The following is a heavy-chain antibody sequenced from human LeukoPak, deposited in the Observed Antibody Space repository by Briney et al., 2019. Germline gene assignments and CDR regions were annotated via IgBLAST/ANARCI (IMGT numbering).Heavy chain of an antibody. Sequence: PGGSLRLSCAGSGLSLINYPVFWVRQAPGKGLEYVSAISPNGDFREYANSVKGRFAISRDNSKNTVFLQMGGLRAEDTAVYFCARGVGYCGDGVCHRYYDRWGQGAPVTVSS. CDR2: ISPNGDFR. J-gene: IGHJ4*02. D-gene: IGHD2-15*01. V-gene: IGHV3-64*01. CDR3: ARGVGYCGDGVCHRYYDR. CDR1: GLSLINYP.